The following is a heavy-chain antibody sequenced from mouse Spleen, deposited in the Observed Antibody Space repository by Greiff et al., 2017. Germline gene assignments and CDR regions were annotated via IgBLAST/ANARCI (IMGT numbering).Heavy chain of an antibody. J-gene: IGHJ1*01. Sequence: VQLQQSGPELVKPGASVKISCKASGYAFSSSWMNWVKQRPGKGLEWIGRIYPGDGDTNYNGKFKGKATLTADKSSSTAYMQLSSLTSEDSAVYFCARMSRWYFDVWGAGTTGTVSS. CDR1: GYAFSSSW. CDR2: IYPGDGDT. V-gene: IGHV1-82*01. CDR3: ARMSRWYFDV.